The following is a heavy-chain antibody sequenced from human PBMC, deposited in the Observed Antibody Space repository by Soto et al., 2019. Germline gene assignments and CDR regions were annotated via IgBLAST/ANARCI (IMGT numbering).Heavy chain of an antibody. D-gene: IGHD6-6*01. CDR2: IIPIFGTA. V-gene: IGHV1-69*12. Sequence: QVQLVQSGAEVKKPGSSVKVSCKASGGTFSSYAISWVRQAPGQGLEWMGGIIPIFGTANYAQKFQGRVTITADESTSTAYMELSSLRSEDTAVYYCARIIAARNVYYYYGMDVWGQGTTVTVSS. J-gene: IGHJ6*02. CDR1: GGTFSSYA. CDR3: ARIIAARNVYYYYGMDV.